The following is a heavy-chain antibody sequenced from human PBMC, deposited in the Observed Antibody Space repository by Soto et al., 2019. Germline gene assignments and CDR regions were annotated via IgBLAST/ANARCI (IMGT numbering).Heavy chain of an antibody. CDR2: IIPIFGTA. J-gene: IGHJ3*02. D-gene: IGHD5-12*01. V-gene: IGHV1-69*13. CDR1: GGTFSSYA. CDR3: ARVIPRRGSNLNAFDI. Sequence: GASVKVSCKASGGTFSSYAISWVRQAPGQGLEWMGGIIPIFGTANYAQKFQGRVTITADESTSTAYMELSSLRSEDTAVYYCARVIPRRGSNLNAFDIWDQGTMVTVSS.